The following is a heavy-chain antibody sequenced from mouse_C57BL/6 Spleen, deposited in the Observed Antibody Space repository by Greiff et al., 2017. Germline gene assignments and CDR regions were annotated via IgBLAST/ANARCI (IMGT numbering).Heavy chain of an antibody. CDR2: IYPGGGYT. CDR3: AIGSSYYFDD. D-gene: IGHD1-1*01. V-gene: IGHV1-63*01. CDR1: GYTFTNYW. J-gene: IGHJ2*01. Sequence: QVQLQQSGAELVRPGTSVKMSCKASGYTFTNYWIGWAKQRPGHGLEWIGDIYPGGGYTNYNEKFKGKATLTADKSSSTAYMQFSSLTSEDSAIYYCAIGSSYYFDDWGQGTTLTVSS.